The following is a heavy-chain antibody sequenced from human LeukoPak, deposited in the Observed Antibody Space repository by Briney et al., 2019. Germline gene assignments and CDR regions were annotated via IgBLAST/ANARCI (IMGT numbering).Heavy chain of an antibody. CDR1: GFIFTDYW. J-gene: IGHJ4*02. CDR3: ARGEVPSTSWYTIDY. D-gene: IGHD6-13*01. CDR2: IKYDGIDK. Sequence: GGSLRLSCAASGFIFTDYWMNWVRQAPGKGLEWVAMIKYDGIDKQYLDSVKGRFTISRDNSKNTVYLQMNSLRAEDTAVYYCARGEVPSTSWYTIDYWGQGTLVTVSS. V-gene: IGHV3-7*01.